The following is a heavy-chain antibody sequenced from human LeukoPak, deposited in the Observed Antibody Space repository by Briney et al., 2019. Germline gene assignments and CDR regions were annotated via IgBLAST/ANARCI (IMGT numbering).Heavy chain of an antibody. Sequence: SETLSLTCTVSGGSISSYYWSWIRQPPGKGLEWIGYIYYSGSTNYNPSLKSRVTISVDTSKNQSSLKLSSVTAADTAVYYCARAATVTNYYYYYMDVWGKGTTVTVSS. CDR1: GGSISSYY. V-gene: IGHV4-59*01. D-gene: IGHD4-17*01. CDR3: ARAATVTNYYYYYMDV. J-gene: IGHJ6*03. CDR2: IYYSGST.